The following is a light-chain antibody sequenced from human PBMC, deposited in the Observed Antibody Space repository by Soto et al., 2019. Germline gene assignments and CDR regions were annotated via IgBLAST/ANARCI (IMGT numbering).Light chain of an antibody. J-gene: IGKJ4*01. CDR1: QSVSSN. CDR3: QQRSNWPPLT. Sequence: EIVLTQSPATLSLSPGERATLSCRASQSVSSNLAWYQQKPGQAPRLLIYDASNRATGIPARFSGSGSGTDFTLPSSSLEPEDFAVYYCQQRSNWPPLTFGGGTKVEIK. V-gene: IGKV3-11*01. CDR2: DAS.